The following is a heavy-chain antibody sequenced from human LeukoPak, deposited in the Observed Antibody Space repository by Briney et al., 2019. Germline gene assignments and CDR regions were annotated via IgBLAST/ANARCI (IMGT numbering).Heavy chain of an antibody. CDR1: GGTFSSYA. Sequence: SVKVSCKASGGTFSSYAISWVRQAPGQGLEWMGGIIPIFGTANYAQKFQGRVTITADESTSTAYMELSSLRSEDTAVYYCARDGKYYDSSGYSHFGYWGQGTLVTVSS. V-gene: IGHV1-69*13. D-gene: IGHD3-22*01. CDR2: IIPIFGTA. CDR3: ARDGKYYDSSGYSHFGY. J-gene: IGHJ4*02.